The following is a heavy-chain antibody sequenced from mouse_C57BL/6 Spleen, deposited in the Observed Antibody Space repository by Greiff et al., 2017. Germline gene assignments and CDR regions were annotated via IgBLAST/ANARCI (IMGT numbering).Heavy chain of an antibody. CDR2: IRNKANGYTT. CDR3: ARYMSSSYCAMDY. CDR1: GFTFTDYY. J-gene: IGHJ4*01. D-gene: IGHD1-1*01. V-gene: IGHV7-3*01. Sequence: DVKLVESGGGLVQPGGSLSLSCAASGFTFTDYYMSWVRQPPGKALEWLGFIRNKANGYTTEYSASVKGRFTISRDNSQSILYLQMNALRAEDSATYYCARYMSSSYCAMDYWGQGTSVTVSS.